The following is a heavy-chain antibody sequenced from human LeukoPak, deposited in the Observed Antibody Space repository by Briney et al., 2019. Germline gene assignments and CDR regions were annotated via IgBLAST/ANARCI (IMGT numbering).Heavy chain of an antibody. V-gene: IGHV3-48*01. J-gene: IGHJ3*02. D-gene: IGHD3-22*01. CDR2: ISSSSSTI. Sequence: PGGSLRLSCAASGFIFSSYSMNWVRQAPGKGLEWVSYISSSSSTIYYADSVKGRFTISRDNSKNTLYLQMNSLRAEDTAVYYCAREYYYDSSDAFDIWGQGTMVTVSS. CDR1: GFIFSSYS. CDR3: AREYYYDSSDAFDI.